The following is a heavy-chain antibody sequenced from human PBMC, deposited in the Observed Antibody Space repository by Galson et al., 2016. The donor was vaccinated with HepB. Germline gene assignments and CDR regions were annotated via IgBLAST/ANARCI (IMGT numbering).Heavy chain of an antibody. Sequence: SLRLSCAASGFTFSSYAMSWVRQAPGKGLEWVSSISYDGGSTYYADSVKGRFTISRDNSQITLYLHMNSLRAEDTAVYYCANFLPRTYYFDYWGQGTLVTVSS. CDR2: ISYDGGST. V-gene: IGHV3-23*01. J-gene: IGHJ4*02. CDR1: GFTFSSYA. CDR3: ANFLPRTYYFDY. D-gene: IGHD3-3*01.